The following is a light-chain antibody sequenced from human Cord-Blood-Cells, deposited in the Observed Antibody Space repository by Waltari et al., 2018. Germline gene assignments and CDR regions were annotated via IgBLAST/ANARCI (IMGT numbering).Light chain of an antibody. CDR2: EVS. Sequence: QSALTQPASVSGSPGQSITISCTGTSSDVGGYNYVSWYQQHPGKAPKLMIYEVSNRPSGGSNRFAGSKAGNTASLTISGLQADDEADYYCSSYTSSSTLVFGTGTKVTGL. CDR1: SSDVGGYNY. J-gene: IGLJ1*01. V-gene: IGLV2-14*01. CDR3: SSYTSSSTLV.